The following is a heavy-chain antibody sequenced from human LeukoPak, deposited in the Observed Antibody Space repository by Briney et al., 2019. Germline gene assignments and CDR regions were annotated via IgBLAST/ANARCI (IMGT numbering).Heavy chain of an antibody. D-gene: IGHD1-7*01. J-gene: IGHJ4*02. CDR2: YSGSGGST. V-gene: IGHV3-23*01. Sequence: PGGSLRLSCAASGFTFSSYAMRLVRQAPRKGLEWVSAYSGSGGSTYYADSVKGRFTISRDNSKNTLYLQMNSLRAEDTAVYYCAKGPWNYDPYYFDYWGQGTLVTVSS. CDR1: GFTFSSYA. CDR3: AKGPWNYDPYYFDY.